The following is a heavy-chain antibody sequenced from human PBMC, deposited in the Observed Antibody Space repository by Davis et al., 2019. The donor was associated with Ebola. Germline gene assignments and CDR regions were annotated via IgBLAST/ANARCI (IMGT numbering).Heavy chain of an antibody. CDR1: GFTFSSYT. D-gene: IGHD4-23*01. Sequence: PGGSLRLSCVASGFTFSSYTMDWVRQAPGKGLEWVAVISYDGSNKYYADSVKGRFTISRDNSKNTLYLQMDSLRAEDTAVYYCAQQLGDYGGNALRYWGQGTLVTVSS. J-gene: IGHJ4*02. CDR2: ISYDGSNK. V-gene: IGHV3-30*04. CDR3: AQQLGDYGGNALRY.